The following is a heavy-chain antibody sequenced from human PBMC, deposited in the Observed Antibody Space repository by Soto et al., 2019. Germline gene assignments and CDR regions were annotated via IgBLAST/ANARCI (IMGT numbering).Heavy chain of an antibody. V-gene: IGHV4-31*03. Sequence: PSETLSLTCTVSGGSISSGGYYWSWIRQHPGKGLEWIGYIYYSGSTYYNPSLKSRVTISVDTSKNQFSLKLSSVTAADRAVYYCARDSSTIFGRNNWFDPWGQGTLVTVSS. D-gene: IGHD3-3*01. CDR3: ARDSSTIFGRNNWFDP. CDR1: GGSISSGGYY. CDR2: IYYSGST. J-gene: IGHJ5*02.